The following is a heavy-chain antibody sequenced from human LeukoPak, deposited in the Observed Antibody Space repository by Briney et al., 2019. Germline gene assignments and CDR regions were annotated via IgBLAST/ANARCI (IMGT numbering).Heavy chain of an antibody. Sequence: ASVTVSCKASGYTFTGYYMHWVRQAPGQGLEWMGWINPNSGGTNYAQKFQGRVTMTRDTSISTAYMELSRLRSDDTAVYYCARTKYDSSGYYYRYWGQGTLVTVSS. D-gene: IGHD3-22*01. CDR2: INPNSGGT. J-gene: IGHJ4*02. CDR3: ARTKYDSSGYYYRY. V-gene: IGHV1-2*02. CDR1: GYTFTGYY.